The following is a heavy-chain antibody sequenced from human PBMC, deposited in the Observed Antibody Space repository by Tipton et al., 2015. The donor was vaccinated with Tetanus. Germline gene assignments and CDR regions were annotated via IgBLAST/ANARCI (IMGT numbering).Heavy chain of an antibody. CDR3: ARLPKHYSASGTT. CDR1: GHNSRSYW. D-gene: IGHD3-10*01. J-gene: IGHJ5*02. CDR2: VYPGDSDA. V-gene: IGHV5-51*01. Sequence: QSGAEVKKPGESLKMSCEISGHNSRSYWISWVRQMPGKGLEWMGIVYPGDSDATYSPSFQCQVTISLDKSISTAYLQWSSLKASDTAIYFCARLPKHYSASGTTWGQGTQVTVSS.